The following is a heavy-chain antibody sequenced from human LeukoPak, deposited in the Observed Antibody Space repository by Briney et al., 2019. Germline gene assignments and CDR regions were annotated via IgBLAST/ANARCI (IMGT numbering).Heavy chain of an antibody. V-gene: IGHV4-31*03. J-gene: IGHJ4*02. CDR2: IYYSGST. Sequence: SETLSLTCTVSGGSISTGGYYWSWIRQHPGKGLEWIGYIYYSGSTYYNPSLKSRVTISVDKSKNQFSLKLSSVTAADTAVYYCARAGEAAAGIGSFDYWGQGTLVTVSS. CDR3: ARAGEAAAGIGSFDY. D-gene: IGHD6-13*01. CDR1: GGSISTGGYY.